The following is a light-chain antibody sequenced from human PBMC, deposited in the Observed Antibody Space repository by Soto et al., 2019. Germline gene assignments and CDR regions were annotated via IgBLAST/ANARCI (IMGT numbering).Light chain of an antibody. J-gene: IGKJ4*01. V-gene: IGKV1-39*01. CDR2: AAS. CDR3: QQSYSTPFT. Sequence: DIQMTQSPSSLSASVGDRVTITCRASQSISSYLNWYQQKPGKAPKLLIYAASSWQSAVPSRFSGSGSGTDFTLTISSLQPEDFATYYCQQSYSTPFTFGGGTKVEIK. CDR1: QSISSY.